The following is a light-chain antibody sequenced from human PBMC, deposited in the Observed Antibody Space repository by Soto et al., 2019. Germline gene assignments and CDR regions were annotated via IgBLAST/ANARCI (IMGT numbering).Light chain of an antibody. J-gene: IGKJ4*01. V-gene: IGKV3-15*01. CDR2: GAS. CDR3: QQYNNWPLT. CDR1: QSVAVN. Sequence: EIVMTQSPATLSVSPGERATLSCRASQSVAVNLAWYQQKPGQAPRLLIYGASTRATGIPARFSGSGSGTEFTLTISSLHSEDFSVYYWQQYNNWPLTFGGGTKVEI.